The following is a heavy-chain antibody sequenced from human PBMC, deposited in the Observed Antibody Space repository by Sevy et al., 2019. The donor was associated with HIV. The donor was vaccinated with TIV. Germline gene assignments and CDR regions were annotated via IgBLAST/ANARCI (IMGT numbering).Heavy chain of an antibody. Sequence: GGSLRLSCAASGFTFSSYWMSWVRQAPGKGPEWVAHIKKDGSEKYHVDSVKGRFTISRDNAKNSLYLQMNSLRAEDTAVYYCVRDCSSSTCLWGMDVWGQGTTVIVSS. D-gene: IGHD2-2*01. CDR2: IKKDGSEK. J-gene: IGHJ6*02. CDR1: GFTFSSYW. V-gene: IGHV3-7*03. CDR3: VRDCSSSTCLWGMDV.